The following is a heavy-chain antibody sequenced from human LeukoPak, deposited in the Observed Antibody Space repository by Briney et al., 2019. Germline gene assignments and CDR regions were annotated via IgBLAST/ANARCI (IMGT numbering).Heavy chain of an antibody. CDR1: GFTFNNYA. D-gene: IGHD4-17*01. CDR3: ANYGRHFAS. V-gene: IGHV3-23*01. J-gene: IGHJ4*02. Sequence: GGSLRLSCAASGFTFNNYAMSWVRQAPGKGLAWVSLVSSSGDKTYYPESVKGRFTISRDNSKNTLYLQMNSLRAEDTAVYYCANYGRHFASWGQGTLVTVSP. CDR2: VSSSGDKT.